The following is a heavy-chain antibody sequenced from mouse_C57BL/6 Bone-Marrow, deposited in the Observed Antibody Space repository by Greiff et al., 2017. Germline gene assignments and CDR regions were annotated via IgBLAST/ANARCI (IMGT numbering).Heavy chain of an antibody. Sequence: VQLQQSGPELVKPGASVKISCKASGYTFTDFYMNRGKQSSGKSPEGIGDFKHNNGGTSYNQKFKGKATLTVDKSSSTAYMELRSLTSEDSAVYYCAREGNDGYYWGQGTTLTVSS. V-gene: IGHV1-26*01. CDR3: AREGNDGYY. CDR1: GYTFTDFY. D-gene: IGHD2-3*01. CDR2: FKHNNGGT. J-gene: IGHJ2*01.